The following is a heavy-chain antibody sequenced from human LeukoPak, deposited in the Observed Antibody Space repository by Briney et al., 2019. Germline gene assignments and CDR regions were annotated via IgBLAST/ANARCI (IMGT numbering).Heavy chain of an antibody. D-gene: IGHD1-1*01. V-gene: IGHV5-51*01. CDR1: GSPFTTYW. Sequence: LGESLQISCQASGSPFTTYWIGSARQMPGKGLEWMGIIYPGDSDTRYSPSFQGQVTISADRSDSTAYLQWSSLKASDTAIYYCARRAETTEIFEYWGQGTLVTVSS. CDR2: IYPGDSDT. CDR3: ARRAETTEIFEY. J-gene: IGHJ4*02.